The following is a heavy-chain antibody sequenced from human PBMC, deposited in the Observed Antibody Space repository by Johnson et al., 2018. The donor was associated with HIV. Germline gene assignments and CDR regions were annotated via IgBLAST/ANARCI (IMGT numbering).Heavy chain of an antibody. CDR1: GFSFSSYA. CDR3: AKQYSSSWDYDGFDI. D-gene: IGHD6-13*01. V-gene: IGHV3-30*04. Sequence: QVQLVESGGGVVQPGRSLRLSCAASGFSFSSYAMHWVRQAPGKGLEWVTVISYDGGLKYYADSVKGRFTISRDNSKNTLYLQMNSLRAEDTAIYYCAKQYSSSWDYDGFDIWGQGTMVTVSS. CDR2: ISYDGGLK. J-gene: IGHJ3*02.